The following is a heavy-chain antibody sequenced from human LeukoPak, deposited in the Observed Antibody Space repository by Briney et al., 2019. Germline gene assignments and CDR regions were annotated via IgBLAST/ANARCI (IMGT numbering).Heavy chain of an antibody. J-gene: IGHJ5*02. V-gene: IGHV1-2*04. CDR3: ARVVVGYIAVGPFDP. CDR2: INPNSGGT. CDR1: GYTFTDCY. D-gene: IGHD6-19*01. Sequence: GASVKVSCKASGYTFTDCYMHWVRQAPGQGLEWMGWINPNSGGTNYAQKFQGWVTMTRDTSISTAYVELSRLRSDDTAVYYCARVVVGYIAVGPFDPWGQGTLVTVSS.